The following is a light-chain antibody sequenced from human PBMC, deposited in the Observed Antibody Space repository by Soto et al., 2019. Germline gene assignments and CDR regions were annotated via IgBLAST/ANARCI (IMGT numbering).Light chain of an antibody. Sequence: EIVMTQSPATLSVSPGERATLSCRASQSVSSNLARYQQKPGQAPRLLIYGASTRATGIPARFSGSGSGTEFTLTISSLQAEDFEVYYCQQYNNWMTFGKGTKV. CDR1: QSVSSN. CDR3: QQYNNWMT. J-gene: IGKJ1*01. CDR2: GAS. V-gene: IGKV3-15*01.